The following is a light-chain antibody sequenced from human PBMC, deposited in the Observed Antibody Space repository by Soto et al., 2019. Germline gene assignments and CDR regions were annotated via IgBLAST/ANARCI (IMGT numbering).Light chain of an antibody. V-gene: IGKV1-39*01. J-gene: IGKJ4*01. CDR3: QQSSSSPLT. Sequence: DIPMTQSPSSLSASVGDSVTITCRASQSISTYLNWYHQKPGKAPRLLIYAASTLQRGVPSRFSGSGSGTDFTLTISSLQPEDFATYYCQQSSSSPLTFGGGTTVVIK. CDR1: QSISTY. CDR2: AAS.